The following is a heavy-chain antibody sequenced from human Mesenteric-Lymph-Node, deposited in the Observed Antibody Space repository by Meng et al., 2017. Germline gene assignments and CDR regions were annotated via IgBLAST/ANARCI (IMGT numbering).Heavy chain of an antibody. V-gene: IGHV3-53*05. CDR2: IYSGGST. CDR1: GFTVSSNY. Sequence: GESLKISCAASGFTVSSNYMSWVRQAPGKGLEWVSVIYSGGSTYYADSVKGRFTISRDNSKNTLYLQMNSLRAEDTAVYYCARDFHDAFDIWGQGTMVTVSS. CDR3: ARDFHDAFDI. J-gene: IGHJ3*02.